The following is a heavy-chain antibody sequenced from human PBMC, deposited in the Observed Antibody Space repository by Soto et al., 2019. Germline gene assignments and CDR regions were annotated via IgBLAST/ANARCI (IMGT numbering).Heavy chain of an antibody. J-gene: IGHJ4*02. CDR2: IIPIFGTA. D-gene: IGHD4-17*01. CDR1: GGTFSSYA. CDR3: ASAPSYGDVHFDY. V-gene: IGHV1-69*12. Sequence: QVQLVQSGAEVKKPGSSVKVSCKASGGTFSSYAISWVRQAPGQWLEWMGGIIPIFGTANYAQKFQGIVTITADESTSTDDMELSSLRSEDTAVYYCASAPSYGDVHFDYWSQGTLVTVSS.